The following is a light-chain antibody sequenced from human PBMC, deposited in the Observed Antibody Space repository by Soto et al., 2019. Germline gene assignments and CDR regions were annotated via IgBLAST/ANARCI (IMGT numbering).Light chain of an antibody. V-gene: IGKV1-5*03. Sequence: DIQMTQSPSTLSASVGDRVTITCRASQSISSWLAWYQRKPGKAPKLLIYKASSLESGVPSRFSGSGSGTEFTLTISSLQPDDFATYYCQQSFTFGPGTKVDIK. CDR3: QQSFT. CDR2: KAS. J-gene: IGKJ3*01. CDR1: QSISSW.